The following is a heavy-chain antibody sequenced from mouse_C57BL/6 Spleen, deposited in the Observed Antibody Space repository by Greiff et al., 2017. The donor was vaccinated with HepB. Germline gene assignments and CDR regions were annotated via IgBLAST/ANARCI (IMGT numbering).Heavy chain of an antibody. D-gene: IGHD1-2*01. CDR2: INYDGSST. CDR3: ARGGLLRPMDY. CDR1: GFTFSDYY. V-gene: IGHV5-16*01. J-gene: IGHJ4*01. Sequence: EVKLVESEGGLVQPGSSMKLSCTASGFTFSDYYMAWVRQVPEKGLEWVANINYDGSSTYYLDSLKSRFIISRDNAKNILYLQMSSLKSEDTATYYCARGGLLRPMDYWGQGTSVTVSS.